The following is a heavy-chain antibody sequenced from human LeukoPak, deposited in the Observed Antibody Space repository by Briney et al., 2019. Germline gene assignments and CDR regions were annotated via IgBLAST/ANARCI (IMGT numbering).Heavy chain of an antibody. J-gene: IGHJ4*02. V-gene: IGHV1-69*13. CDR2: ITPIFGTT. D-gene: IGHD5-18*01. CDR3: AYGYSYIAF. CDR1: GGTSSSYV. Sequence: SVKVSCKASGGTSSSYVFTWVRQAPGQGLEWMGGITPIFGTTDYAEKFQGRVTITADASTYTAFMELSSLRSEDSAVYYCAYGYSYIAFWGQGTLVTVSS.